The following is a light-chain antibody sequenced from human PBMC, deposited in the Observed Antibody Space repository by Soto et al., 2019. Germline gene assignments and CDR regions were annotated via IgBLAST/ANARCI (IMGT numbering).Light chain of an antibody. CDR1: SSDVGGYNY. J-gene: IGLJ3*02. Sequence: QSALTQPASVSGSLGQSINISCTGTSSDVGGYNYVSWYQQHPVKAPKLIMYNVNNRPSGISDRFSGSKSGNTASLTISGLQVEDEADYYCTSYTTTSTPVFGGGTKLTVL. CDR2: NVN. CDR3: TSYTTTSTPV. V-gene: IGLV2-14*01.